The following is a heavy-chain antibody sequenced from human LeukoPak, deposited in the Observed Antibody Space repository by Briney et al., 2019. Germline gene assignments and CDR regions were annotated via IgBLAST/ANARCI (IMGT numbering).Heavy chain of an antibody. D-gene: IGHD3-10*01. CDR2: INSDGSST. J-gene: IGHJ4*02. Sequence: PGGSLRLSCAASGFTLSSYWMHWVRQAPGKGLVWVSRINSDGSSTSYADSVKGRFTISRDNAKNTLYLQMNSLRAEDTAVYYCARERYYYGSGSSTLDYWGQGTLVTVSS. V-gene: IGHV3-74*01. CDR3: ARERYYYGSGSSTLDY. CDR1: GFTLSSYW.